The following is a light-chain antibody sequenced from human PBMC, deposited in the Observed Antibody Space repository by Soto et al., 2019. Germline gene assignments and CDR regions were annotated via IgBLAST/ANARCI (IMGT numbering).Light chain of an antibody. J-gene: IGKJ5*01. CDR3: QQYGSSPIT. Sequence: VLTQALGTKNLSPGERATLSCGASQSITNNNLAWYQQKSGQTPRLLIYGASSRATGIPDRFSGSGSGTDFTLTISRLEPEDFAVYYCQQYGSSPITFGQGTRLEI. CDR1: QSITNNN. CDR2: GAS. V-gene: IGKV3-20*01.